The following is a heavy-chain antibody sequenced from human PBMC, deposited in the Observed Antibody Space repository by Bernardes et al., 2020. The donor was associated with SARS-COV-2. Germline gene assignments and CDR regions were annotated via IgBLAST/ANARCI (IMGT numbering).Heavy chain of an antibody. D-gene: IGHD3-22*01. V-gene: IGHV3-23*01. J-gene: IGHJ4*02. Sequence: GGSLRLSCAASAFTFSNFAMTWVRQAPGKGLAWVSSISASAGSTYYADSVKGRFIISRDNSKNTLYLQMTSLRAEDTALYYCAKQSQSTGYYYIFDYWGQGTLVTGSS. CDR2: ISASAGST. CDR3: AKQSQSTGYYYIFDY. CDR1: AFTFSNFA.